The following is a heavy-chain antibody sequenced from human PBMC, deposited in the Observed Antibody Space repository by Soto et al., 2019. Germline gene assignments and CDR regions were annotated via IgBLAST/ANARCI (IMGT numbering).Heavy chain of an antibody. D-gene: IGHD3-9*01. V-gene: IGHV3-23*01. CDR3: AKDYRYFDWFTLDY. CDR2: ISGSGGST. Sequence: EVQLLESGGGLVQPGGSLRLSCAASGFTFSSYAMSWVRQAPGKGLEWVSAISGSGGSTYYADSVKGRFTISRDNSKNTRYLQMNSLRAEDTAVYYCAKDYRYFDWFTLDYWGQGTLVTVSS. CDR1: GFTFSSYA. J-gene: IGHJ4*02.